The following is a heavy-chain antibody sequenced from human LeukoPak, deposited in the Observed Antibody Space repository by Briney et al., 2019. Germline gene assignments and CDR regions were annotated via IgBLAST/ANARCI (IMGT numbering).Heavy chain of an antibody. Sequence: KTSETLSLTRTVSGGSISSSSYYWGWIRQPPGKGLEWIGSIYYSGSTYYNPSLKSRVTMSVDTSKNQFSLKLSSVTAADTAVYYCARHSGPGGFDPWGQGTLVTVSS. CDR3: ARHSGPGGFDP. CDR1: GGSISSSSYY. CDR2: IYYSGST. J-gene: IGHJ5*02. D-gene: IGHD3-10*01. V-gene: IGHV4-39*01.